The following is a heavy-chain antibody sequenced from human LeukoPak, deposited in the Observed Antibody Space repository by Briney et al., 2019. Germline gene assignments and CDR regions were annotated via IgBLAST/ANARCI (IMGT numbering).Heavy chain of an antibody. V-gene: IGHV3-21*01. Sequence: SVKGRFTISRDNAKNSLYLQMNSLRAEDTAVYYCAREPTYYYDSSGYHVDYWGQGTLVTVSS. J-gene: IGHJ4*02. CDR3: AREPTYYYDSSGYHVDY. D-gene: IGHD3-22*01.